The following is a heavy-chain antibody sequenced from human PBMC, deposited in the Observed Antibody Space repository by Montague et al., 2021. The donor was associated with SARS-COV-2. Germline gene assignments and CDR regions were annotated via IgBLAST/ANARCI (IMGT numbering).Heavy chain of an antibody. Sequence: SETLSLTCAVYGGSFSGYYWSWIRQPPGKGLEWICYSYYRGSTNYNPSLQTPVTISVDPSKNQFSLKLSSVTAADTAVYYCAREDRWNWFDPWGQGTLVIVSS. CDR1: GGSFSGYY. J-gene: IGHJ5*02. CDR2: SYYRGST. CDR3: AREDRWNWFDP. D-gene: IGHD5-24*01. V-gene: IGHV4-59*01.